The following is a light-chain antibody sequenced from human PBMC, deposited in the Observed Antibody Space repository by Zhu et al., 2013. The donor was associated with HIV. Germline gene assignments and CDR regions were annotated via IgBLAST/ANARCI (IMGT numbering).Light chain of an antibody. J-gene: IGKJ1*01. CDR1: QAISTS. Sequence: DIQMTQSPSSVSASVGGEVTITCRASQAISTSLAWFQQRPGRVPKSLIYAASSLHSGVPSKFRGGGSGTHFTLTISSLQPDDFATYYCQQYNSYWTFGQGTKVELK. V-gene: IGKV1-16*02. CDR3: QQYNSYWT. CDR2: AAS.